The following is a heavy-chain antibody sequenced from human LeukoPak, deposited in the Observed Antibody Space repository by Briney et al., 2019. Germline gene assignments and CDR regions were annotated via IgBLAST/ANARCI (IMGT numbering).Heavy chain of an antibody. CDR2: ISSSGSTI. Sequence: PGGSLRLSCAASGFTFSSYEMDWVRQAPGKGLEWVSYISSSGSTIYYADSVKGRFTISRDNAKNSLYLQMNSLRAEDTALYYCARAHGGDTAMGIDYWGQGTLVTVSS. CDR3: ARAHGGDTAMGIDY. D-gene: IGHD5-18*01. CDR1: GFTFSSYE. J-gene: IGHJ4*02. V-gene: IGHV3-48*03.